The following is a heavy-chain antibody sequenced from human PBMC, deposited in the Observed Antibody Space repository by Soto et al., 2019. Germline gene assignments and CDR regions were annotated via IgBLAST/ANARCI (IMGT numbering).Heavy chain of an antibody. CDR1: GYTFTGTFTGYY. J-gene: IGHJ5*02. CDR3: AKDGRIVLVPAAIGISWFDP. D-gene: IGHD2-2*01. CDR2: INPNSGGT. Sequence: ASVKVSCKASGYTFTGTFTGYYIHWVRQAPGQGLEWMGWINPNSGGTNYAQKFQGRVTMTRDTSISTAHMELRRLRSDDTAIYYCAKDGRIVLVPAAIGISWFDPWGQGTLVTVSS. V-gene: IGHV1-2*02.